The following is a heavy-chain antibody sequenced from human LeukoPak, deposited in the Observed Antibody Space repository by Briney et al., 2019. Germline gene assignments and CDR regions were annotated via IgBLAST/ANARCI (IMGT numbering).Heavy chain of an antibody. CDR1: GYTFTSYD. J-gene: IGHJ4*02. D-gene: IGHD3-22*01. Sequence: ASVKVSCXASGYTFTSYDINWVRQATGQGLEWMGWMNPNSGNTGYAQKFQGRVTMTRNTSISTAYMELSSLRSEDTAVYYCASLLVDSSGYYNWGQRTLVTVSS. CDR2: MNPNSGNT. V-gene: IGHV1-8*01. CDR3: ASLLVDSSGYYN.